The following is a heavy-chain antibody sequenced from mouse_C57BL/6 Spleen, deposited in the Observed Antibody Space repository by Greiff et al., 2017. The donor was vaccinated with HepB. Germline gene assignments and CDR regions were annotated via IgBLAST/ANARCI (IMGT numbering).Heavy chain of an antibody. D-gene: IGHD1-1*01. CDR1: GYTFTSYW. J-gene: IGHJ4*01. CDR3: ARSDLVYYYGSSSYAMDY. Sequence: QVQLKQPGAELVRPGSSVKLSCKASGYTFTSYWMHWVKKRPIQGLEWIGNIDPSDSETHYNQKFKDKATLTVDKSSSTAYMQLSSLTSEDSAVYYCARSDLVYYYGSSSYAMDYWGQGTSVTVSS. CDR2: IDPSDSET. V-gene: IGHV1-52*01.